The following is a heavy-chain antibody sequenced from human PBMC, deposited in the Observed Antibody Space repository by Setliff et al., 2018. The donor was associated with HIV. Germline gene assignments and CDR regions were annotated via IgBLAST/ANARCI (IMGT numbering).Heavy chain of an antibody. Sequence: PSETLSLTCTVSGASINSGDSYWTWIRQSSGKGLEWIGFIYYSGSNYYNPSLKSRISISLDASKSQFSLWLASVTAADTAVYYWARGRWGGGAGAPSYYFDSWGQGTLVTVSS. D-gene: IGHD6-19*01. CDR2: IYYSGSN. CDR3: ARGRWGGGAGAPSYYFDS. J-gene: IGHJ4*02. V-gene: IGHV4-30-4*01. CDR1: GASINSGDSY.